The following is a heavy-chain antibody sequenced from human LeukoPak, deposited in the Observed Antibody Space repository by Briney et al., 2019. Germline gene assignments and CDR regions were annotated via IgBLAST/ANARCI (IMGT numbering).Heavy chain of an antibody. Sequence: PGGSLRLSCAASGFTFSNYRINWARQAPGKAPEWVGNINQDGSQKKFVGSVKGRFTISRDNGKNSVFLQMNGLRAEDTAVYFCARAGSSTKLDYWGQGALVTVSS. J-gene: IGHJ4*02. CDR2: INQDGSQK. CDR3: ARAGSSTKLDY. CDR1: GFTFSNYR. D-gene: IGHD2-2*01. V-gene: IGHV3-7*01.